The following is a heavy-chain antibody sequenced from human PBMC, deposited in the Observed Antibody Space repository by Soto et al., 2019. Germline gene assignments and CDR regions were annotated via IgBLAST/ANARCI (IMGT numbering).Heavy chain of an antibody. D-gene: IGHD2-2*01. Sequence: QVQLVQSVAEVKKPGSSVKVSCKASGGTFGSYAFSWVRQAPGQGIDWMGGIIPVSGAAHYAQKFQGRVTITADESTSTAYMELRSLSSQDTAVYYCATALGCRSTSCTLAYWGQGTRVSVSS. CDR2: IIPVSGAA. CDR1: GGTFGSYA. J-gene: IGHJ4*02. CDR3: ATALGCRSTSCTLAY. V-gene: IGHV1-69*01.